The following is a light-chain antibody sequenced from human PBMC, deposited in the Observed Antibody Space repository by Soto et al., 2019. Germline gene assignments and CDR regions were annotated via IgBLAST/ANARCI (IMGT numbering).Light chain of an antibody. V-gene: IGLV2-8*01. Sequence: QSALTQPPSASGSPGQSVTISCTGTSSDVGGYNFVSWYQQHPGKAPKLMIYEVSERPSGVPDRFSGSKSGNTASLTVSGLQAEDEADYYCRSYAGSNIVVLGGGTKLTVL. J-gene: IGLJ2*01. CDR1: SSDVGGYNF. CDR3: RSYAGSNIVV. CDR2: EVS.